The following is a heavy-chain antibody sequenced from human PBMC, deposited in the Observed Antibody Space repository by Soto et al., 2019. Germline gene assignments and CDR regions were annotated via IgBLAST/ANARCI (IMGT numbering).Heavy chain of an antibody. CDR2: IWYDGSNK. V-gene: IGHV3-33*01. D-gene: IGHD3-16*01. J-gene: IGHJ3*02. CDR1: GFTFSSYG. CDR3: ARRWGYDAFDI. Sequence: QVQLVESGGGVVQPGRSLRLSCAASGFTFSSYGMHWVRQAPGKGLEWVAVIWYDGSNKYYADSVKGRFTISRDNSKKTLYLQMNSLRAEDTAVYYCARRWGYDAFDIWGQGTMVTVSS.